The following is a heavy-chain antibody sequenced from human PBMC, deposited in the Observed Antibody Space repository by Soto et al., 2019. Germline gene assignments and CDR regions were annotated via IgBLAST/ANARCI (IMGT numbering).Heavy chain of an antibody. D-gene: IGHD6-19*01. CDR2: IDPSDSYT. CDR3: ARQLGQWLVRTVEDV. J-gene: IGHJ6*02. Sequence: RGESVKISCKGSGYSFTSYWISWVRQMPGKGLEWMGRIDPSDSYTNYSPSFQGHVTISAGKSISTAYLQWSSLKASDTAMYYCARQLGQWLVRTVEDVWGQGTTVTVSS. V-gene: IGHV5-10-1*01. CDR1: GYSFTSYW.